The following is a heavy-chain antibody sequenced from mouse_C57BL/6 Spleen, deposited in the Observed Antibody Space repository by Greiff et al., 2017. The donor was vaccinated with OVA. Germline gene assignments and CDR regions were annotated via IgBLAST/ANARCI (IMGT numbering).Heavy chain of an antibody. D-gene: IGHD1-1*01. J-gene: IGHJ3*01. CDR3: ARDDGSSYEFAY. CDR2: IDPSDSET. V-gene: IGHV1-52*01. CDR1: GYTFTSYW. Sequence: QVQLQQPGAELVRPGSSVKLSCKASGYTFTSYWMHWVKQRPIQGLEWIGNIDPSDSETHSNQKFKDKATLTVDKSSSTAYMQLSSLTSEDSAVYYCARDDGSSYEFAYWGQGTLVTVSA.